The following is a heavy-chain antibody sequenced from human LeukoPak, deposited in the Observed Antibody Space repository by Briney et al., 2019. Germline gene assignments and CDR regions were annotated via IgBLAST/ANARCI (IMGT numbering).Heavy chain of an antibody. Sequence: GGSLRLSCAVSGFTLRSYAMHWVRQAPGKGLEYVSAISSNGGSTYYANSVKGRFTISRDNSKNTLYLQMGSLRAEDMAVYYCARDGGSSWLYWYFDLWGRGTLATVSS. D-gene: IGHD6-13*01. CDR3: ARDGGSSWLYWYFDL. J-gene: IGHJ2*01. V-gene: IGHV3-64*01. CDR1: GFTLRSYA. CDR2: ISSNGGST.